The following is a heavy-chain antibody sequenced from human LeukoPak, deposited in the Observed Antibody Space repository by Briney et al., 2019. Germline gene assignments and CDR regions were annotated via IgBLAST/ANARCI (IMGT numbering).Heavy chain of an antibody. CDR2: ISSSSSTI. D-gene: IGHD3-3*01. Sequence: GGSLRLSCAASGFTFSSYAMSWVRQAPGKGLEWVSYISSSSSTIYYADSVKGRFTISRDNAKNSLYLQMNSLRAEDTAVYYCAREFLYDFWSGYYNGGAFDIWGQGTMVTVSS. CDR1: GFTFSSYA. V-gene: IGHV3-48*01. J-gene: IGHJ3*02. CDR3: AREFLYDFWSGYYNGGAFDI.